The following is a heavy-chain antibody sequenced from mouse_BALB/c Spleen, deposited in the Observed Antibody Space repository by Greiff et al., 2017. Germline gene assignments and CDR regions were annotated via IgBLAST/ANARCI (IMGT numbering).Heavy chain of an antibody. J-gene: IGHJ4*01. CDR2: ISNLAYSI. V-gene: IGHV5-15*02. CDR1: GFTFSDYG. D-gene: IGHD2-1*01. Sequence: EVKLMESGGGLVQPGGSRKLSCAASGFTFSDYGMAWVRQAPGKGPEWVAFISNLAYSIYYADTVTGRFTISRENAKNTLYLEMSSLRSEDTAMYYCARDGKGAMDYWGQGTSVTVSS. CDR3: ARDGKGAMDY.